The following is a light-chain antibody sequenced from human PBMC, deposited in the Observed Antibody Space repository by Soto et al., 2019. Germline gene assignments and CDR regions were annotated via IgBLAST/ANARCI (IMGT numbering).Light chain of an antibody. CDR3: QQTYSVPDT. V-gene: IGKV1-39*01. CDR2: GAS. CDR1: QNIKSY. Sequence: DIQMTQSPTSPSASEGDRVTITCRASQNIKSYLNWYQHKPGEAPRLLIFGASALQGGVPSRFSGSGSGTDFTLTIYSLQPEDFATYYCQQTYSVPDTFGQGTKLEIQ. J-gene: IGKJ2*01.